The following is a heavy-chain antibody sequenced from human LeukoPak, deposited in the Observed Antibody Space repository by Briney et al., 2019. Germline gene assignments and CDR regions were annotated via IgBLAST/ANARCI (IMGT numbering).Heavy chain of an antibody. V-gene: IGHV1-69*04. D-gene: IGHD3-22*01. CDR1: GGTFSSYA. CDR3: ARDHFRITMIVVDQQHGNWFDP. J-gene: IGHJ5*02. Sequence: ASVKVSCKASGGTFSSYAISWVRQAPGQGLEWMGRIIPILGIGNYAQKFQGRVTITADKSTSTAYMELSSLRSEDTAVYYCARDHFRITMIVVDQQHGNWFDPWGQGTLVTVSS. CDR2: IIPILGIG.